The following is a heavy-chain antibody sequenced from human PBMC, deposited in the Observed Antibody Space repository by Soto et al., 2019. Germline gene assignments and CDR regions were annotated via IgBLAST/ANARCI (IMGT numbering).Heavy chain of an antibody. CDR2: IKQDGSEK. D-gene: IGHD6-19*01. CDR3: ASVAGPYYYYYYGMDV. Sequence: PGGSLRLSCAASGFTFSSYWMGWVRQAPGKGLEWVANIKQDGSEKYYVDSVKGRFTISRDNAKNSLYLQMNSLRAEDTAVYYCASVAGPYYYYYYGMDVWGQGTTVTVSS. J-gene: IGHJ6*02. CDR1: GFTFSSYW. V-gene: IGHV3-7*01.